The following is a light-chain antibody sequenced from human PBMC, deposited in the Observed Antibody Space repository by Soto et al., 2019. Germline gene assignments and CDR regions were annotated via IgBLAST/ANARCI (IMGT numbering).Light chain of an antibody. V-gene: IGKV3-20*01. J-gene: IGKJ2*01. CDR1: QSVSSTF. CDR3: QQYSPSPSYT. Sequence: EIVLTQSPGTLSLSPGERATLSCRASQSVSSTFFAWYQQKPGLPPRLLIYSTSSWASGVPDRFSGSGSGTDFTLTISRVEPEDSAVYYCQQYSPSPSYTFGQGTKLAIK. CDR2: STS.